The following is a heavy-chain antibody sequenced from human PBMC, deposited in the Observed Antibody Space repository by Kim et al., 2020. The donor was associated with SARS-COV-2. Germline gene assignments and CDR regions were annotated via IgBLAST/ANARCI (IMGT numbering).Heavy chain of an antibody. CDR2: GCQA. V-gene: IGHV3-7*03. D-gene: IGHD5-12*01. Sequence: GCQAPYRDSVQGRISISRDNANNLLYLPLNSLRGEDTAVYYCARDPIRVAVWGQGTLVAVSS. CDR3: ARDPIRVAV. J-gene: IGHJ4*02.